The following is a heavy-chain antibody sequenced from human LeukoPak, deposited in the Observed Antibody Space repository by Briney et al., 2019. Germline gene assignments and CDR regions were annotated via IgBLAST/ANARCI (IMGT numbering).Heavy chain of an antibody. Sequence: GGSLRLSCAASGFTFSSYSMNWVRQAPGKGLEWVSSISSSSSYIYYADSVKGRFTISRDNAKNSLYLQMNSLRAEDTAVYYCARVAAADYYYYYYYMDVWGKGTTVTISS. V-gene: IGHV3-21*01. D-gene: IGHD6-13*01. J-gene: IGHJ6*03. CDR1: GFTFSSYS. CDR2: ISSSSSYI. CDR3: ARVAAADYYYYYYYMDV.